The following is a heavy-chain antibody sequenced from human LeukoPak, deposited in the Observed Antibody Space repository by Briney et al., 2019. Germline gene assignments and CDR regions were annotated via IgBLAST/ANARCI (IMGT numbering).Heavy chain of an antibody. CDR2: IYYSGST. V-gene: IGHV4-59*01. J-gene: IGHJ4*02. Sequence: SETLSLTCTVSGGSISSYYWSWIRPPPGKELKWIGYIYYSGSTNYNPSLKSRVTISVDTSKNQFSLKLSSVTAADTAVYYCASLRPNEYYFDYWGQGTLVTVSS. CDR1: GGSISSYY. CDR3: ASLRPNEYYFDY. D-gene: IGHD1-1*01.